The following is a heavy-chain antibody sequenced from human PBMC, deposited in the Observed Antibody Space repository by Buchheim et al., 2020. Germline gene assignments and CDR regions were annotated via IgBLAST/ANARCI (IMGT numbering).Heavy chain of an antibody. CDR2: INREGTTT. CDR3: VRDMYGSGDY. CDR1: GFPFSIYW. V-gene: IGHV3-74*01. J-gene: IGHJ4*02. Sequence: EVQLVESGGGLVQPGGSLRLSCSAPGFPFSIYWMHWVRQAPGKGLAWVSHINREGTTTNYADSVRGRFTLSRDKGKNTPYLQMNNLRAEDTAVYYCVRDMYGSGDYWGQGTL. D-gene: IGHD3-10*01.